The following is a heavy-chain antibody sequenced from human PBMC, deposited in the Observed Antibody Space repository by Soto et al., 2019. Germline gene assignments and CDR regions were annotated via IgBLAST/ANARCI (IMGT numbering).Heavy chain of an antibody. Sequence: QVQLVQSGAEVKKPGASVKVSCKASGYTFTSYYMHWVRQAPGQGLEWMGIINPSGGSTSYAQKFQGSVTMTRDTSTSTVYMELSSLRSEDTAVYYCARGVQIVATIWRGDRFDCWGRGTLVTVSS. CDR1: GYTFTSYY. V-gene: IGHV1-46*01. J-gene: IGHJ4*02. CDR3: ARGVQIVATIWRGDRFDC. CDR2: INPSGGST. D-gene: IGHD5-12*01.